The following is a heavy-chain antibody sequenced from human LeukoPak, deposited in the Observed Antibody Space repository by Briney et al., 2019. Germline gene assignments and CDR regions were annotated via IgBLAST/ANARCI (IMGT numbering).Heavy chain of an antibody. V-gene: IGHV1-24*01. J-gene: IGHJ4*02. CDR2: FDPEDGET. Sequence: ASVKVSCKVSGYTLTELSMHWVRQAPGKGLEWMGGFDPEDGETIYAQKFQGRVTMTEDTSTDTAYMELSSLRSEDTAVYYCATDSTLSSRWYASRDYWGQGTLVTVSS. CDR1: GYTLTELS. D-gene: IGHD6-19*01. CDR3: ATDSTLSSRWYASRDY.